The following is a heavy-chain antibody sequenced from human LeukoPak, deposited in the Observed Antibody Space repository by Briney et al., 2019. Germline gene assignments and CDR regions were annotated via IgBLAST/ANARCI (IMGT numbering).Heavy chain of an antibody. Sequence: GGSLRLSCAASGFTFSNYVMSWVRQAPGKGLEWVSTISGSGGSTYYADSVKGRFTISRDNSKNTLYLQVNSLRAEDTAVYYCAKGGMVRGVIIEDYFDYWGQGTLVTVSS. J-gene: IGHJ4*02. CDR2: ISGSGGST. CDR3: AKGGMVRGVIIEDYFDY. D-gene: IGHD3-10*01. CDR1: GFTFSNYV. V-gene: IGHV3-23*01.